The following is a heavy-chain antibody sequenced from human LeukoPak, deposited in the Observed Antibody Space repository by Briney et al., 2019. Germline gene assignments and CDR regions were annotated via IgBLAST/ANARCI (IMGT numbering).Heavy chain of an antibody. V-gene: IGHV4-30-4*01. J-gene: IGHJ4*02. CDR3: ARDGAGQVRGAVDY. CDR1: GGSISSGDYY. Sequence: PSETLSLTCTVSGGSISSGDYYWSWIRQPPGKGLEWIGYIYYSGSTYYNPSLKSRVTISVDTSKNQFSLKLSSVTAADTAVYYCARDGAGQVRGAVDYWGQGTLVTVSS. CDR2: IYYSGST. D-gene: IGHD3-10*01.